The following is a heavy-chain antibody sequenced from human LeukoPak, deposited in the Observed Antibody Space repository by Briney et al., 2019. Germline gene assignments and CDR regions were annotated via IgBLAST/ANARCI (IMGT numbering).Heavy chain of an antibody. Sequence: PSETLSLTCTVSGGSISSYYWSWIRQPPGKGLKGIGYIYYSGSSNYNPSLKSRVTISVDTSKHQFSLKLSSVTAADTAVYYCASGSSTFLDYYGMDVWGQGTTVTVSS. V-gene: IGHV4-59*01. D-gene: IGHD2-2*01. CDR1: GGSISSYY. CDR2: IYYSGSS. CDR3: ASGSSTFLDYYGMDV. J-gene: IGHJ6*02.